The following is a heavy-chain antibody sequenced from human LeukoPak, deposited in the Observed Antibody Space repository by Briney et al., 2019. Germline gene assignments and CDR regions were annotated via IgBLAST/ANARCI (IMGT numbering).Heavy chain of an antibody. V-gene: IGHV5-51*01. CDR3: ARQNVYGNYDILTGSSLSYYFDY. CDR2: IYPGDSDT. CDR1: GYSFTSYW. D-gene: IGHD3-9*01. J-gene: IGHJ4*02. Sequence: KGGESLKISCKGSGYSFTSYWIGWVRQMPGKGLEWMGIIYPGDSDTRYSPSFQGQVTISADKSISTAYLQWSSLKASDTAMYYCARQNVYGNYDILTGSSLSYYFDYWGQGTLVTVSS.